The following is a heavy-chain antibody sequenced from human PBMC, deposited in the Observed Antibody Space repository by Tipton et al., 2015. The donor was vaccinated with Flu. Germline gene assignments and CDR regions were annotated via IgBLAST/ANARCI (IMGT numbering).Heavy chain of an antibody. CDR3: ARRYNSGYDY. CDR1: GGSSTSGSYY. Sequence: TLSLTCTVSGGSSTSGSYYWSWIRQPAGKGLEWIGRIYPSGGTNYNPSLRSRDTISVDTSKNQFSLTLSSVTAADTAVYYCARRYNSGYDYWGQGTLVTVSS. V-gene: IGHV4-61*02. D-gene: IGHD6-25*01. CDR2: IYPSGGT. J-gene: IGHJ4*02.